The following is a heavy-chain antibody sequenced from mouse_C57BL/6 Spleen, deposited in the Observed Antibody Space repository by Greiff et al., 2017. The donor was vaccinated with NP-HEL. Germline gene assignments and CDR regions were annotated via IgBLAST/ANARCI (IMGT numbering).Heavy chain of an antibody. CDR1: GYTFTSYW. J-gene: IGHJ4*01. D-gene: IGHD2-4*01. CDR2: IHPSDSDT. CDR3: AIEAMITPYAMDY. V-gene: IGHV1-74*01. Sequence: QVQLQQPGAELVRPGTSVKLSCKASGYTFTSYWMHWVKQRPGQGLEWIGRIHPSDSDTNYNQKFKGKATLTVDKSSSTAYMQLSSLTSEDSAVYYCAIEAMITPYAMDYWGQGTSVTVSS.